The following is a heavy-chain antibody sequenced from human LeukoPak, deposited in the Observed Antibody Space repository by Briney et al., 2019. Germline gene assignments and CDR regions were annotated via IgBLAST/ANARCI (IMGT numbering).Heavy chain of an antibody. CDR1: GFTFSIYS. CDR2: ISSSSSTI. D-gene: IGHD2-8*01. Sequence: PGGSLRLSCAASGFTFSIYSMNWVRQAPGKGLEWVSYISSSSSTIYYADSVKGRFTISRDNAKNSLYLQMNSLRAEDTAVYYCARCTYYYYYMDVWGKGTTVTVSS. CDR3: ARCTYYYYYMDV. J-gene: IGHJ6*03. V-gene: IGHV3-48*01.